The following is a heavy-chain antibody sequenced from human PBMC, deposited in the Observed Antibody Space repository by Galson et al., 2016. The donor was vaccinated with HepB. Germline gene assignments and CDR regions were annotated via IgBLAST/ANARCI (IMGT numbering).Heavy chain of an antibody. D-gene: IGHD2-8*02. J-gene: IGHJ3*02. CDR1: GDSVSSNYAG. CDR3: ASRFPLQGYCSGARCHYDGFHI. V-gene: IGHV6-1*01. CDR2: TYYRSSWSN. Sequence: CAISGDSVSSNYAGWNWIRQSPSRGLEWLGRTYYRSSWSNDYALSVQSRITITPDMSRNQFSLQLKSVTPDVTAVYFCASRFPLQGYCSGARCHYDGFHIWGQGTMVTVSS.